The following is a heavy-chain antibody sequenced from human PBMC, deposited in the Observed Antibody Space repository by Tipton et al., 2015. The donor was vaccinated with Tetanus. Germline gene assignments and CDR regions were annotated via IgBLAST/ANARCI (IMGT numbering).Heavy chain of an antibody. D-gene: IGHD5-18*01. CDR1: GGSISSGGYY. Sequence: TLSLTCTVSGGSISSGGYYWSWIRQHPGKGLEWIGYIYYSGSTYYNPSLKSRVTISVDTSKNQFSLKLSYVTAADTAVYYCAGVLVDTAMVTSGMDVWGQGTTVTVSS. CDR2: IYYSGST. J-gene: IGHJ6*02. CDR3: AGVLVDTAMVTSGMDV. V-gene: IGHV4-31*03.